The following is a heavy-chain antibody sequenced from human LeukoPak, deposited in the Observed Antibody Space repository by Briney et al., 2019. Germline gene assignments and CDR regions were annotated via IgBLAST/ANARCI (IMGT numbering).Heavy chain of an antibody. CDR3: AIYGSPRSSRIQSMGA. CDR1: GYTFTGYY. D-gene: IGHD2-15*01. J-gene: IGHJ6*02. CDR2: INPNSGGT. V-gene: IGHV1-2*02. Sequence: GASVKVSCKASGYTFTGYYMHWVRQAPGQGLEWMGWINPNSGGTNYEKKFQGRVTMTRDTSISTGYMELDRLRSDDTAVYYCAIYGSPRSSRIQSMGAWGLGTTVTVSS.